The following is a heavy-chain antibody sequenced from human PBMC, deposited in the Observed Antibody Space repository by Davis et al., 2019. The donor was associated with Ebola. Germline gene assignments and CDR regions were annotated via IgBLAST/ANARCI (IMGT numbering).Heavy chain of an antibody. J-gene: IGHJ5*02. D-gene: IGHD1-1*01. Sequence: AASVKVSCKASGYTFTSYGISWVRQAPGQGLEWMGWISAYNGNTNYAQKFQGRVTITADKCTSTAYMELSSLRSEDTAVYYCARDDWNQNWFDPWGQGTLVTVSS. CDR2: ISAYNGNT. V-gene: IGHV1-18*01. CDR3: ARDDWNQNWFDP. CDR1: GYTFTSYG.